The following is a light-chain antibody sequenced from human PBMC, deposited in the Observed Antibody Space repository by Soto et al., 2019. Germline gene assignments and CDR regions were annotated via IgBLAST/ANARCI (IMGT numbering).Light chain of an antibody. CDR2: GTS. J-gene: IGKJ2*01. V-gene: IGKV3-15*01. CDR1: QSVGRN. Sequence: EIVMTQSPVALSVSPGESAALSCRASQSVGRNFAWYQQRPGQAPRVLIYGTSTRATGVAARFSGSGSGTDFTLTISSLQSEDFAVYYCQQYNKWPYTFGQGTRLAIK. CDR3: QQYNKWPYT.